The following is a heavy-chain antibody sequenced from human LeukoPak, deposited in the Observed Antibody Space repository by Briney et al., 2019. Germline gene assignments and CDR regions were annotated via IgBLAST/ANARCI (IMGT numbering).Heavy chain of an antibody. CDR3: AREGTTIVVALDY. J-gene: IGHJ4*02. D-gene: IGHD3-22*01. CDR2: ISSDGSSK. V-gene: IGHV3-30-3*01. CDR1: GXTFXSHV. Sequence: LRLSXXXSGXTFXSHVMHWVRQAPGKGLEWVAVISSDGSSKYYADSVKGRFTISRDNSKNTLYLQMKSLRAEDTAVYYCAREGTTIVVALDYWGQGTLVTVSS.